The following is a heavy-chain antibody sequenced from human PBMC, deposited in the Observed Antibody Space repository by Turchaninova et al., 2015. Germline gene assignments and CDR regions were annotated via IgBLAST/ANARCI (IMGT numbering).Heavy chain of an antibody. Sequence: QVHLEESGPGLVKPMGTLSLTCGVSGGSISSCNWWSWVRQSTEKGLEWIGEIYHSGNPNYNRSLASPVTISVAQSTNQFSLKWTSVTPAETAVYYWARDFRYRNSRHNWFDPWGQGSLVNV. CDR2: IYHSGNP. J-gene: IGHJ5*02. CDR3: ARDFRYRNSRHNWFDP. D-gene: IGHD4-11*01. CDR1: GGSISSCNW. V-gene: IGHV4-4*02.